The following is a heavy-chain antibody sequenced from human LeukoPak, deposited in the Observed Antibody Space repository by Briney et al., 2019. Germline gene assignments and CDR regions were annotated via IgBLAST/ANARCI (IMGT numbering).Heavy chain of an antibody. CDR3: AREGRLRLGELSLDY. CDR1: GYTFTSYY. D-gene: IGHD3-16*02. J-gene: IGHJ4*02. Sequence: ASVKASCKASGYTFTSYYMHWVRQAPGQGLEWMGIINPSGGSTSYAQKFQGRVTMTRDTSTSTVYMELSSLRSEDTAVYYCAREGRLRLGELSLDYWGQGTLVTVSS. CDR2: INPSGGST. V-gene: IGHV1-46*01.